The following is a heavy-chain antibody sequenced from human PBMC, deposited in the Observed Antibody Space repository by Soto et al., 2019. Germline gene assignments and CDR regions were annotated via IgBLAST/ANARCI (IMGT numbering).Heavy chain of an antibody. J-gene: IGHJ3*02. D-gene: IGHD3-22*01. CDR1: GFTFSSYE. CDR3: ARDDYYDSSGSRAFGI. Sequence: GGSLRLSCAASGFTFSSYEMNWVRQAPGKGLEWVSYISSSGSTIYYADSVKGRFTISRDNAKNSLYLQMNSLGAEDTAVYYCARDDYYDSSGSRAFGIWGQGTMVTVSS. V-gene: IGHV3-48*03. CDR2: ISSSGSTI.